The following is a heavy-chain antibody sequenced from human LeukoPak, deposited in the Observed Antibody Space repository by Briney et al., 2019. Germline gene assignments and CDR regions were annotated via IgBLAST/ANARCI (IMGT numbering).Heavy chain of an antibody. CDR2: ISSSGSTI. V-gene: IGHV3-11*01. CDR3: AKGGLVHRFDP. CDR1: GFTFSDYY. Sequence: GGSLRLSCAAFGFTFSDYYMSWIRQAPGKGLEWVSYISSSGSTIYYADSVKGRFTISRDNAKNSLYLQMNSLRADDTAVYYCAKGGLVHRFDPWGQGTLVTVSS. J-gene: IGHJ5*02.